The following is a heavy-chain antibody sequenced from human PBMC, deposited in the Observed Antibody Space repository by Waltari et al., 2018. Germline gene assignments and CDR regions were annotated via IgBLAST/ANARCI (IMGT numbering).Heavy chain of an antibody. D-gene: IGHD1-26*01. CDR1: GGSISSYY. Sequence: QVQLQESGPGLVKPSETLSLTCTASGGSISSYYWSWIRQHAGTGLEWIGRIYTSGSTNYNPSLKSRVTMSVDTSKNQFSLKLSSVTAADTAVYYCAREPTSGSYYIYYYYYMDVWGKGTTVTVSS. CDR2: IYTSGST. V-gene: IGHV4-4*07. CDR3: AREPTSGSYYIYYYYYMDV. J-gene: IGHJ6*03.